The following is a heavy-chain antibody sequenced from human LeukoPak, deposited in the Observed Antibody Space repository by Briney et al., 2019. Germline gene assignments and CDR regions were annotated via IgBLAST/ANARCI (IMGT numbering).Heavy chain of an antibody. CDR3: AKKYGVTVYGSGLNYFDY. V-gene: IGHV3-23*01. CDR1: GFTFSSYA. D-gene: IGHD6-19*01. J-gene: IGHJ4*02. Sequence: GGSLRLSCAASGFTFSSYAMSWVRQAPGKSLEWVSGIGGSGSRTYYADSVKGRFTISRDNSKNTLYLQMNSLRAEDTAIYYCAKKYGVTVYGSGLNYFDYWGQRTLVTVSS. CDR2: IGGSGSRT.